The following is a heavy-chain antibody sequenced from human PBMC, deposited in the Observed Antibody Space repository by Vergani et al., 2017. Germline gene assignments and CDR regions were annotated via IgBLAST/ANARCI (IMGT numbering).Heavy chain of an antibody. D-gene: IGHD6-6*01. CDR1: GFTFSSYA. V-gene: IGHV3-23*01. Sequence: EVQLLESGGGLVQPGGSLRLSCAASGFTFSSYAMSWVRQATGKGLEWVSAISGSGGSTYYADSVKGRFTISRDNSKNTLYLQMNSLRAEDTAVYYCANWGDSSSSGYFDYWGQGTLVTVSS. J-gene: IGHJ4*02. CDR3: ANWGDSSSSGYFDY. CDR2: ISGSGGST.